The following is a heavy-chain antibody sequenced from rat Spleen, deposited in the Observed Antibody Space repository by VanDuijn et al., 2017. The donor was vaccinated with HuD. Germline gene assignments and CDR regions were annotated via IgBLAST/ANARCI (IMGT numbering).Heavy chain of an antibody. Sequence: EVHLVESDGGLVQPGGSLNLSCAASGFTFSAYYMAWVRQAPTKGLEWVATISYDGSSTYYRDSVKGRFTISRDNAKSTLYLQMDSLRSEDTATYYCASRAPFAYWGQGTLVTVSS. CDR3: ASRAPFAY. CDR2: ISYDGSST. J-gene: IGHJ3*01. CDR1: GFTFSAYY. V-gene: IGHV5-7*01. D-gene: IGHD4-1*01.